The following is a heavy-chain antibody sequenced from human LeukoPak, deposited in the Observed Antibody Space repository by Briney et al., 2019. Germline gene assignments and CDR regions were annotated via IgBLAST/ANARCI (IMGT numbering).Heavy chain of an antibody. Sequence: PGASVKVSCKASGYTFTSYYMHWVRQAPGQGLEWMGWINPNSGGTNYAQKFQGRVTMTRDTSISTAYMELSRLRSDDTAVYYCARDRPYYYDSSGYLPGDWGQGTLVTVSS. D-gene: IGHD3-22*01. CDR3: ARDRPYYYDSSGYLPGD. CDR2: INPNSGGT. CDR1: GYTFTSYY. V-gene: IGHV1-2*02. J-gene: IGHJ4*02.